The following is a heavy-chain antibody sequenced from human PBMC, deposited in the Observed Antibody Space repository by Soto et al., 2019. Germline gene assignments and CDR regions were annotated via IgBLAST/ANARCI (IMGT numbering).Heavy chain of an antibody. V-gene: IGHV1-69*12. CDR3: ARDKDRQQLGCNYYYNMDV. J-gene: IGHJ6*01. Sequence: QVQLVQSGAEVKKPGSSVKVSCKTSGGTFRTSAISWVRQAPGQGLEWMGGIMPVFPTPDYAQKFQGRVTITADESTGTAYMELSSLRSEDTAVYYCARDKDRQQLGCNYYYNMDVWGQGTTVTVSS. CDR1: GGTFRTSA. CDR2: IMPVFPTP. D-gene: IGHD2-15*01.